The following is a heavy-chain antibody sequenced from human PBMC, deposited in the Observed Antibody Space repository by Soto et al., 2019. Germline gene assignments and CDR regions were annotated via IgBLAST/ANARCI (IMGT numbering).Heavy chain of an antibody. J-gene: IGHJ5*02. CDR2: INAGNGNT. CDR1: GYTFTNYA. Sequence: ASVKVSCKASGYTFTNYAMHWVRQAPGQRLEWMGWINAGNGNTKYSQKFQGRVTITGDTSASTAYMELSSLRSEDTAVYYCARGVPLWFDPWGQGTLLTVSS. V-gene: IGHV1-3*01. D-gene: IGHD3-10*01. CDR3: ARGVPLWFDP.